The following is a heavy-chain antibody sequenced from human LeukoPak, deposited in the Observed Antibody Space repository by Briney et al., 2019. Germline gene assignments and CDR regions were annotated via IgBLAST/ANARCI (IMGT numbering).Heavy chain of an antibody. V-gene: IGHV4-61*05. CDR3: ARGPPHLWAGTTRFDY. Sequence: SETLSLTCTVSGGSISSSSYYWGWIRQPPGKGLEWIGYVYYSGSTNYNPSLKSRVTISVDTSKNQFSLKLSSVTAADTAVYYCARGPPHLWAGTTRFDYWGQGTLVTVSS. D-gene: IGHD1-1*01. J-gene: IGHJ4*02. CDR1: GGSISSSSYY. CDR2: VYYSGST.